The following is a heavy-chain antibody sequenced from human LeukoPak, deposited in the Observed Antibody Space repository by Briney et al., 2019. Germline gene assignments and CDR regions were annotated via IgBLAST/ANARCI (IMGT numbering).Heavy chain of an antibody. Sequence: GGALRLSCAASGLTFSNYAMNWVRQAPGKGPEWVSGIGGGGTNTDYTDSVRGRFIISRDNSRNTLSLQMSSLRAEDTAVYYCAKDARGYHRPIDYWGQGILVTVSS. CDR1: GLTFSNYA. J-gene: IGHJ4*02. D-gene: IGHD3-22*01. CDR3: AKDARGYHRPIDY. V-gene: IGHV3-23*01. CDR2: IGGGGTNT.